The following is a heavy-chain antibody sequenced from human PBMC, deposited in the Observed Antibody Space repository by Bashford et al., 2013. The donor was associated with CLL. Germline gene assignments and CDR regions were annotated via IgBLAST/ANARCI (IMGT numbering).Heavy chain of an antibody. D-gene: IGHD3-22*01. CDR3: ARGPMIVVVINPGEPYYYYYYYGMDV. CDR1: GGSFSGYY. CDR2: INHSGST. V-gene: IGHV4-34*01. J-gene: IGHJ6*02. Sequence: SETLSLTCAVYGGSFSGYYWSWIRQPPGKGLEWIGEINHSGSTNYNPSLKSRVTISVDTSKNQFSLKLSSVTAADTAVYYCARGPMIVVVINPGEPYYYYYYYGMDVWGQGTTVTVSS.